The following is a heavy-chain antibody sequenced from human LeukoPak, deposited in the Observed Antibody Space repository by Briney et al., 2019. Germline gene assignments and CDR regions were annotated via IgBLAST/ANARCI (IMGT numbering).Heavy chain of an antibody. D-gene: IGHD3-9*01. CDR3: ARTHFDWLLGTDLGFDY. CDR2: MNPNSGNT. J-gene: IGHJ4*02. V-gene: IGHV1-8*02. CDR1: GYTFNTYG. Sequence: GASVKVSCKPSGYTFNTYGITWVRQAPGQGLEWMGWMNPNSGNTGYAQKFQGRVTMTRNTSISTAYMELSSLRSEDTAVYYCARTHFDWLLGTDLGFDYWGQGTLVTVSS.